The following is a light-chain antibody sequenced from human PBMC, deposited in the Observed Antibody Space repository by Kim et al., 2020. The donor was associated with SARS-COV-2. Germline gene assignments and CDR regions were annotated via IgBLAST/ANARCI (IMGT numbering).Light chain of an antibody. Sequence: QSALTQPHSVSGSPGQSVTISCTGTSTDVGGYKYVSWYQQLPGNAPKLMIYDVTERPSGVPERFSGSKSGNTASLTISGLQAEDEGDYYCCSYAGSYSFVFGIGTKVTVL. CDR1: STDVGGYKY. CDR2: DVT. CDR3: CSYAGSYSFV. V-gene: IGLV2-11*01. J-gene: IGLJ1*01.